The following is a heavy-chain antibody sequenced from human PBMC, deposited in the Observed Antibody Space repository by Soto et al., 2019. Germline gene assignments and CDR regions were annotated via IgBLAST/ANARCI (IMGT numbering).Heavy chain of an antibody. J-gene: IGHJ4*02. V-gene: IGHV4-59*01. CDR3: ARGLHDFLEWLPTY. CDR2: IYYSGST. Sequence: SETLSLTCTVSGGSISSYYWSWIRQPPGKGLEWIGYIYYSGSTNYNPSLKSRVTISVDTSKNQFSLELSSVTAADTAVYYCARGLHDFLEWLPTYWGQGTLVTVSS. CDR1: GGSISSYY. D-gene: IGHD3-3*01.